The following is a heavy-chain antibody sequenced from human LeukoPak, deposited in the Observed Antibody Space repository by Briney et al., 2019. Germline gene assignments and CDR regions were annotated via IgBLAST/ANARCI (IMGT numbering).Heavy chain of an antibody. CDR2: IKQEGSEK. CDR1: GFTFSSYW. J-gene: IGHJ4*02. V-gene: IGHV3-7*01. Sequence: GGSLRLSCAASGFTFSSYWMSWVRHAPGKGLEWLANIKQEGSEKYYVDSVKGRFTISRDNAKNSLYLQMNSLRAEDTAVYYCARDGYSSSWYGYWGQGTLVTVSS. D-gene: IGHD6-13*01. CDR3: ARDGYSSSWYGY.